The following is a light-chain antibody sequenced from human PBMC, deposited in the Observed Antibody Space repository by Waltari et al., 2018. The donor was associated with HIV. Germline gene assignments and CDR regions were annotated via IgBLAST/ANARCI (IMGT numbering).Light chain of an antibody. CDR2: QVS. V-gene: IGLV3-1*01. Sequence: SYELTQPPSVSVTPGQTASITCSGAKLGDKYACWYQQKPGQSPVLVIYQVSKRPSGIPERFRGSNSGNTATLTISGTQAMDEGDYYCQAWDSRTGVFGTGTKVTVL. J-gene: IGLJ1*01. CDR3: QAWDSRTGV. CDR1: KLGDKY.